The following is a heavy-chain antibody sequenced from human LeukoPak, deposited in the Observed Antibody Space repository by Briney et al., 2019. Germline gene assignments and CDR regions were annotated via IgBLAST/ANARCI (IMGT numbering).Heavy chain of an antibody. V-gene: IGHV1-18*01. CDR1: GHTFTSYG. CDR3: ARDFRKSGYSYGTGY. J-gene: IGHJ4*02. Sequence: ASVKVSCKASGHTFTSYGISWVRQAPGQGLEWMGWISAYNGNTNYAQMLQGRVTMTTDTSTSTAYMELRSLRSDDTAVYYCARDFRKSGYSYGTGYWGQGTLVTVSS. D-gene: IGHD5-18*01. CDR2: ISAYNGNT.